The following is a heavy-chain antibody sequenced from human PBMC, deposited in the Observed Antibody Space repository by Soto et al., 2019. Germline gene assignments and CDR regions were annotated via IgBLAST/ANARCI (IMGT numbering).Heavy chain of an antibody. J-gene: IGHJ5*02. CDR3: ARGWGYCSGGSCENWFDP. CDR1: GGTFSSYT. Sequence: SVKVSCKASGGTFSSYTISWVRQAPGQGLEWMGRIIPILNMANYAQKFQGRVTMTTDTSTSTAYMELRSLRSDDTAVYYCARGWGYCSGGSCENWFDPWGQGTLVTVSS. V-gene: IGHV1-69*02. CDR2: IIPILNMA. D-gene: IGHD2-15*01.